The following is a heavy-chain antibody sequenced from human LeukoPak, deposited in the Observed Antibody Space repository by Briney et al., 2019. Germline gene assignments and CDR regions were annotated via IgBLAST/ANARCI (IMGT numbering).Heavy chain of an antibody. J-gene: IGHJ4*02. V-gene: IGHV4-34*12. Sequence: SETLSLTCAVYDGSFSGYYWTWIRQPPGKGLEWIGEIIDTGSTKYNSSLKSRVTISVDTSKNQFSLSLDSVTAADTAVYYCARGLASGYPPIPFDYWGQGTLVTVSS. CDR3: ARGLASGYPPIPFDY. CDR2: IIDTGST. CDR1: DGSFSGYY. D-gene: IGHD3-3*01.